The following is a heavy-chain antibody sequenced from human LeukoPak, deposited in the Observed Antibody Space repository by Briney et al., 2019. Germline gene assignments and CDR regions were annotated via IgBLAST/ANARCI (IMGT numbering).Heavy chain of an antibody. CDR3: AKLEYWVRY. CDR2: INHGGGT. V-gene: IGHV4-39*02. J-gene: IGHJ4*02. D-gene: IGHD2/OR15-2a*01. Sequence: SETLSLTCNVSGGSVSRSNYYWAWIRQPPGKGLEWIATINHGGGTHENPSLKSRVTISVDTSTNNFSLKLSSVTAADTAVYYCAKLEYWVRYWGRGTLVTVSS. CDR1: GGSVSRSNYY.